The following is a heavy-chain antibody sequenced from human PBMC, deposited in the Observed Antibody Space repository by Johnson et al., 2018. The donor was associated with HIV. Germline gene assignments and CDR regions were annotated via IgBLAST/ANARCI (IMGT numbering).Heavy chain of an antibody. Sequence: VQLVESGGGLIQPGGSLRLSCAASGFTVTSTYMSWVRQAPGKGLEWVSVIYSGGSTYYADPVKGRFTISRDNSKNTLYLQMNSLRAEDTAVYYCARESGHFGVSAFDMWGQGTMVTVSS. CDR3: ARESGHFGVSAFDM. V-gene: IGHV3-53*01. D-gene: IGHD3-10*01. CDR2: IYSGGST. J-gene: IGHJ3*02. CDR1: GFTVTSTY.